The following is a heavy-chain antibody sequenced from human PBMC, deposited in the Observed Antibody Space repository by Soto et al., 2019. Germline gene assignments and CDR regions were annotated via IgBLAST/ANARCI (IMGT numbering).Heavy chain of an antibody. CDR3: AKDQVGEYSGYDSALYYMDV. D-gene: IGHD5-12*01. J-gene: IGHJ6*03. V-gene: IGHV3-23*01. CDR1: GFTFSSYA. CDR2: ISGSGGST. Sequence: GGSLRLSCAASGFTFSSYAMSWVRQAPGKGLEWVSAISGSGGSTYYADSVKGRFTISRDNSKNTLYLQMNSLRAEDTAVYYCAKDQVGEYSGYDSALYYMDVWGKGTTVTVSS.